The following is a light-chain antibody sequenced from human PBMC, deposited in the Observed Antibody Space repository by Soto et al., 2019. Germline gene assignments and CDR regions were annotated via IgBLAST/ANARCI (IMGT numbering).Light chain of an antibody. Sequence: EIVLTQSPGTLSLSPGERATLSCRASQSVSNNYLAWYQQKPGQAPRLLIYGASSRATGIPDRFSGSGSGTDFPLTISRLEPEDFAVYYCQQYDSSYSFGQGTKLDIK. V-gene: IGKV3-20*01. CDR3: QQYDSSYS. CDR1: QSVSNNY. CDR2: GAS. J-gene: IGKJ2*01.